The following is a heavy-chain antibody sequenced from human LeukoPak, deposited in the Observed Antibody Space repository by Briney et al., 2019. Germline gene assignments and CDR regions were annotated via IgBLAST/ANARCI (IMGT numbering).Heavy chain of an antibody. J-gene: IGHJ5*02. CDR1: GFSLINYA. V-gene: IGHV3-23*01. CDR3: GERGVGNWGIFGNGYSTGGYQQGP. Sequence: GGSLRLSCVVSGFSLINYAMSWVRQAPGKGLEWVSYISERGGSTTYADSVKGRLTISRDNSLNTVYLQMNSLRAEEPAVYFCGERGVGNWGIFGNGYSTGGYQQGPWGQGTLVHGSS. D-gene: IGHD3-3*01. CDR2: ISERGGST.